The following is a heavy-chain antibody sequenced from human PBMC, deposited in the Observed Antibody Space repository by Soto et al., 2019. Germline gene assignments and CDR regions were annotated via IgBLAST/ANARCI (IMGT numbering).Heavy chain of an antibody. J-gene: IGHJ6*02. CDR3: AASESIVGATGGMDV. Sequence: ASVKVSRKVSGYTLTELSMHWVRQAPGKGLEWMGGFDPEDGETIYAQKFQGRVTMTEDTSTDTAYMELSSLRSEDTAVYYCAASESIVGATGGMDVWGQGTTVTVSS. D-gene: IGHD1-26*01. CDR2: FDPEDGET. CDR1: GYTLTELS. V-gene: IGHV1-24*01.